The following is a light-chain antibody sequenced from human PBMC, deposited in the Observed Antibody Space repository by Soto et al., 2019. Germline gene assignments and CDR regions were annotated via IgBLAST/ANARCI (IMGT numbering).Light chain of an antibody. J-gene: IGKJ1*01. CDR1: QSVGSN. CDR2: GAS. Sequence: EIVMTQSPATLSVSPGERATLSCRASQSVGSNLAWYQQTPGQAPRLLIYGASTRATGIPARFSGSGSGTEFTLTISSLQSEDLAVYYCQQYSNWPPGAFGQGTKVEIK. V-gene: IGKV3-15*01. CDR3: QQYSNWPPGA.